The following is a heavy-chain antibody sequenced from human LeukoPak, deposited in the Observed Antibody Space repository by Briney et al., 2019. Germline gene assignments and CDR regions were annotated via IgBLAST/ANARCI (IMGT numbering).Heavy chain of an antibody. J-gene: IGHJ4*02. Sequence: GGSLRLSCAASGFTFSSYAMHWVRQAPGKGLEWVAVISYDGSNKYYADSVKGRFTISRDNSKNTLYLQMNSLRAEDTAVYYCARGPWAAAGTEASRGFDYWGQGTLVTVSS. CDR2: ISYDGSNK. D-gene: IGHD6-13*01. V-gene: IGHV3-30*04. CDR3: ARGPWAAAGTEASRGFDY. CDR1: GFTFSSYA.